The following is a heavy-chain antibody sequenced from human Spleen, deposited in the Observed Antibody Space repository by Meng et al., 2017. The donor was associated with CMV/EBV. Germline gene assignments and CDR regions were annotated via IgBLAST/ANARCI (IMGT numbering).Heavy chain of an antibody. CDR1: GFTFTSYA. V-gene: IGHV3-23*01. CDR2: ISYSGAST. D-gene: IGHD1-26*01. J-gene: IGHJ4*02. CDR3: AKDRGVGASDY. Sequence: LSCAASGFTFTSYAMSWVRQAPGKGLEWVSGISYSGASTYYADSVKGRFTIFRDNSKNTLFLQMDSLRAEDTAIYYCAKDRGVGASDYWGQGTLVTVSS.